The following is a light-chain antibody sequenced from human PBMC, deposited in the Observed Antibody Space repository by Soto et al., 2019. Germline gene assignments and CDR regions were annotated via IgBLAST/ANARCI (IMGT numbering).Light chain of an antibody. CDR2: KAS. J-gene: IGKJ1*01. CDR3: QQYNTYSRT. CDR1: QRISSR. Sequence: DIQMTQSPSTLSASIGDRVTITCRASQRISSRLAWYQQKPGKAPNLLIYKASSLESGVPPRFSGSGSGTEFTLTISSLQPDYFATYYCQQYNTYSRTFGQGTKVEI. V-gene: IGKV1-5*03.